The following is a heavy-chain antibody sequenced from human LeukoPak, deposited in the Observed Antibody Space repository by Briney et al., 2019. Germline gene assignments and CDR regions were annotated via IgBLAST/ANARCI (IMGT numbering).Heavy chain of an antibody. CDR2: ISAYNGNT. CDR3: ARGARYCSSTSCYRPVLFDY. V-gene: IGHV1-18*01. CDR1: GYTFTSYG. D-gene: IGHD2-2*01. J-gene: IGHJ4*02. Sequence: GASVKVSCKASGYTFTSYGISWVRQAPGQGLEWMGWISAYNGNTNYAQKLQGRVTMTTDTSTSTAYMELRSLRSEDTAVYYCARGARYCSSTSCYRPVLFDYWGQGTLVTVSS.